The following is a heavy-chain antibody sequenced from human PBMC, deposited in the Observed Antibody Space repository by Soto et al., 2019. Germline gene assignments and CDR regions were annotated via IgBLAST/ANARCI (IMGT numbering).Heavy chain of an antibody. CDR3: ARHRGSGSYYYAFDI. V-gene: IGHV4-4*07. CDR1: GGSISSYY. Sequence: KPSETLSLTCTVSGGSISSYYWSWIRQPAGKGLQWIGRIYTSGSTNYNPSLKSRVTMSVDTSKNQFSLKLGSVTAADTAVYYCARHRGSGSYYYAFDIWGQGTMVTVSS. D-gene: IGHD1-26*01. J-gene: IGHJ3*02. CDR2: IYTSGST.